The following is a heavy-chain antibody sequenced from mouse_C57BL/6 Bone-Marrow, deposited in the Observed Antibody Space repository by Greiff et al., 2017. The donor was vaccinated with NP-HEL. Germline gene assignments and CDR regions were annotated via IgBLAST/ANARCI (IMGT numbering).Heavy chain of an antibody. Sequence: EVQLQQSGPELVKPGASVKIPCKASGYTFTDYNMDWVKQSHGKSLEWIGDINPNNGGTNYNQKFKGKATLTVDKSSSTAYMELRSLTSEDTAVYYCARKYYSNYDYAMDYWGQGTSVTVSS. CDR1: GYTFTDYN. CDR3: ARKYYSNYDYAMDY. D-gene: IGHD2-5*01. CDR2: INPNNGGT. J-gene: IGHJ4*01. V-gene: IGHV1-18*01.